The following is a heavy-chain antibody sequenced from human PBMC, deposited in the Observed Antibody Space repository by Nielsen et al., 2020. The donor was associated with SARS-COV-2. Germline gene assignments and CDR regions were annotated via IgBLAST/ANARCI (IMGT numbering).Heavy chain of an antibody. CDR2: ISGSGGST. CDR3: AKEVGMFDD. CDR1: GFTFSSYA. V-gene: IGHV3-23*01. Sequence: GESLKISCAASGFTFSSYAMTWVRQAPGKGLEWVSVISGSGGSTYYADSVKGRFTISRDNSKNTLYLQMNSLSAEDTAAYYCAKEVGMFDDWGQGTLVTVSS. D-gene: IGHD2-15*01. J-gene: IGHJ4*02.